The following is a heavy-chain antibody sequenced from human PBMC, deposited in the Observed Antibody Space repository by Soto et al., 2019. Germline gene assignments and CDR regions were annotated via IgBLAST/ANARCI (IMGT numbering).Heavy chain of an antibody. Sequence: QVQLVQSGAEVKRPGSSVKVSCKASGDTFTFDSINWVRQAPGIGLEWMGRINPILSMSNYAQRFQGRVTMTADKSTSTAYMELSSLRSEDTAIYYCASSYGSGYRAFDYWGQGALVTVSS. CDR3: ASSYGSGYRAFDY. D-gene: IGHD3-10*01. V-gene: IGHV1-69*02. CDR1: GDTFTFDS. CDR2: INPILSMS. J-gene: IGHJ4*02.